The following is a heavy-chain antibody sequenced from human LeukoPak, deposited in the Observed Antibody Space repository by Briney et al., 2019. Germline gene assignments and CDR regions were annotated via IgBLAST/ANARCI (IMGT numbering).Heavy chain of an antibody. CDR3: TRAQGGSGYYYVDF. CDR1: EFNFNTYA. CDR2: ISNDGSNK. D-gene: IGHD3-22*01. V-gene: IGHV3-30*03. J-gene: IGHJ4*02. Sequence: GGSLRLSCAASEFNFNTYAMHWVRQAPGKGLEWVALISNDGSNKYYADSVKGRFTISRDNSKNIVYLQMNSLRTEDTAVYYCTRAQGGSGYYYVDFWGRGTLVTVSS.